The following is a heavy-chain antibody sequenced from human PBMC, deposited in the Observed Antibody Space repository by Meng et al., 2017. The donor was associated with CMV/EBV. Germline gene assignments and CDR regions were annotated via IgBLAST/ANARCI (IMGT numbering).Heavy chain of an antibody. CDR3: ARDPNYGSGSPDY. J-gene: IGHJ4*02. Sequence: CAVSGGYFSGYYWSWIRQPPGKGLEWIGEINHSGSTNYNPSLKSRVTISVDTSKNQFSLKLSSVTAADTAVYYCARDPNYGSGSPDYWGQGTLVTVSS. V-gene: IGHV4-34*09. CDR2: INHSGST. D-gene: IGHD3-10*01. CDR1: GGYFSGYY.